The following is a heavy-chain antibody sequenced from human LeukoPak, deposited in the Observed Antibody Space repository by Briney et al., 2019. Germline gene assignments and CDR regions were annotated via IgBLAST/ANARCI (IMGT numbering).Heavy chain of an antibody. CDR2: IKQDESEK. Sequence: GGSLRLSCAAVGFTVSSYWMSWVRQAPGKGREWVANIKQDESEKYYVDSVKGRFTISRDNANNSLYLQMNSLRAEDTAVYYCARDKIEGPTKLDYWGQGILVTVSS. CDR1: GFTVSSYW. D-gene: IGHD1-1*01. CDR3: ARDKIEGPTKLDY. V-gene: IGHV3-7*01. J-gene: IGHJ4*02.